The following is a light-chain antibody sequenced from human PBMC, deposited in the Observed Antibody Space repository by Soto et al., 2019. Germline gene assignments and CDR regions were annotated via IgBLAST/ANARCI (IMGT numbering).Light chain of an antibody. Sequence: QSVLTQPPSVSAARGQKVTISCSGSSSNLENNYVSWYQQLPGTAPKLLIYGNNKRPSGIPDRFSGSKSGTSATLGITGLQTGDEADYYCGTWDSSLSGLVFGGGTKLTVL. J-gene: IGLJ2*01. CDR2: GNN. V-gene: IGLV1-51*01. CDR1: SSNLENNY. CDR3: GTWDSSLSGLV.